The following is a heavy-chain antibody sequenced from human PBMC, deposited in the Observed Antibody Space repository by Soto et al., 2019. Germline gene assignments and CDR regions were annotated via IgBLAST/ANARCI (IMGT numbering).Heavy chain of an antibody. CDR1: GFTFSSYG. J-gene: IGHJ6*02. D-gene: IGHD6-13*01. CDR2: IWYDGSNK. Sequence: GGSLRLSCAASGFTFSSYGMHWVRQAPGKGLEWVAVIWYDGSNKYYADSVKGRFTISRDNSKNTLYLQMNSLRAEDTAVYYCARDRSSSWYSKRFHYYYGMDVWGQGTTVTVSS. CDR3: ARDRSSSWYSKRFHYYYGMDV. V-gene: IGHV3-33*01.